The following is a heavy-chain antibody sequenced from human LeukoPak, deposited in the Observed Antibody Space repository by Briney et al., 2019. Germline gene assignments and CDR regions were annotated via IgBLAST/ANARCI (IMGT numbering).Heavy chain of an antibody. V-gene: IGHV3-30*02. CDR1: GFTFSTYG. D-gene: IGHD6-19*01. J-gene: IGHJ3*02. Sequence: GGSLRLSCAASGFTFSTYGMYWVRQAPGKGLEWVADIRYDGSTKYYADSVKGRFTISRDNSKNTLYLQMNSLRTEDTAVYYCARPKMAGHDHDAFDIWGQGTMVTVSS. CDR2: IRYDGSTK. CDR3: ARPKMAGHDHDAFDI.